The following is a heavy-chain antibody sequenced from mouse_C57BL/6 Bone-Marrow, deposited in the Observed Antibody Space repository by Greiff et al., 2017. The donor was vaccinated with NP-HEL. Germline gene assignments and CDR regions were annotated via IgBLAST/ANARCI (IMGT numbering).Heavy chain of an antibody. CDR2: IYPGSGST. CDR1: GYTFTSYW. CDR3: AREVTTVRYFGV. J-gene: IGHJ1*03. D-gene: IGHD2-13*01. V-gene: IGHV1-55*01. Sequence: VQLQQPGAELVKPGASVKMSCKASGYTFTSYWITWVKQRPGQGLEWIGDIYPGSGSTNYNEQFKSKATLTVDTSSSTAYMQLSSLTSEDSAVYYCAREVTTVRYFGVWGTGTTVTVSS.